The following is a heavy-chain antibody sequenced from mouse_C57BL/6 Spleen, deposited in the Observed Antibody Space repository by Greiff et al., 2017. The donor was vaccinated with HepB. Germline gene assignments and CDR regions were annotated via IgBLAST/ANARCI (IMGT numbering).Heavy chain of an antibody. V-gene: IGHV1-82*01. J-gene: IGHJ4*01. D-gene: IGHD1-1*01. Sequence: VKVVESGPELVKPGASVKISCKASGYAFSSSWMNWVKQRPGKGLEWIGRIYPGDGDTNYNGKFKGKATLTADKSSSTAYMQLSSLTSEDSAVYFCASEASYYYGSSYDAMDYWGQGTSVTVSS. CDR3: ASEASYYYGSSYDAMDY. CDR2: IYPGDGDT. CDR1: GYAFSSSW.